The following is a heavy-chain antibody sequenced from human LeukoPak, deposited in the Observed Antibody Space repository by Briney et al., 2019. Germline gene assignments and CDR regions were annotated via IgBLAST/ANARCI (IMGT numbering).Heavy chain of an antibody. V-gene: IGHV1-18*01. CDR3: AGAETTLLLNY. Sequence: ASVKVSCKASGYSFTNYGIIWVRQTPGQGLQWMGWISAHNGNTNYAQKLQGRVTLTTDTSTSTVYMELRSLTSDDTAVYYCAGAETTLLLNYWGQGTLVTVSS. J-gene: IGHJ4*02. D-gene: IGHD4-11*01. CDR1: GYSFTNYG. CDR2: ISAHNGNT.